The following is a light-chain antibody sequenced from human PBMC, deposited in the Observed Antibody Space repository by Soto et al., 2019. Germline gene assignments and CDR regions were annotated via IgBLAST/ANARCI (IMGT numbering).Light chain of an antibody. CDR3: RQRSNWPLIT. V-gene: IGKV3-11*01. Sequence: EIVLTQSPATLSLSPGERATLSCRASQSVSSYLAWYQQKPGQAPRLLIYDASNRATGIPARFSGSGSGTDFSLTISSLEPEDFAVHYCRQRSNWPLITFGGGTKVEIK. CDR1: QSVSSY. CDR2: DAS. J-gene: IGKJ4*01.